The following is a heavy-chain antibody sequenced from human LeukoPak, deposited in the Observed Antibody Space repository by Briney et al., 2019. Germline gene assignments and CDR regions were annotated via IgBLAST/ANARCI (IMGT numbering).Heavy chain of an antibody. CDR2: ISAYNGNT. CDR1: GYTLTSFG. CDR3: ASWSEGSSQYCQH. Sequence: ASVKVSCTASGYTLTSFGITWVRQAPGQGLEWIGWISAYNGNTQYAQKFQGRVTMTTDTSTSTAYMELTRLRSDDTAVYYCASWSEGSSQYCQHWGQGTLVTVSS. J-gene: IGHJ1*01. V-gene: IGHV1-18*01. D-gene: IGHD2-8*02.